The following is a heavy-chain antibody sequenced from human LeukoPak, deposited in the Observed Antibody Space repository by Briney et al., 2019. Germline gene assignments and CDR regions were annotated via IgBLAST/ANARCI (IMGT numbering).Heavy chain of an antibody. J-gene: IGHJ4*02. D-gene: IGHD1-26*01. CDR1: GFTFSSYG. CDR3: AKDGGSYYGFHY. CDR2: ISYDGSNK. Sequence: PGGSLRLSCAASGFTFSSYGMHWVRQAPGKGLEWVAVISYDGSNKYYADSVKGRFTISRDNSKNTLYLQMNSLRAEDTAVYYCAKDGGSYYGFHYWGQGTLVTVSS. V-gene: IGHV3-30*18.